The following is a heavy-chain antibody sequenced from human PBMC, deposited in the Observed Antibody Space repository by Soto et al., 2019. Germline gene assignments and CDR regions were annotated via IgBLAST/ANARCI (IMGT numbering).Heavy chain of an antibody. D-gene: IGHD3-3*01. CDR3: ASRITIFGVTIDY. CDR2: IYYSGST. Sequence: SETLSLTCTVSGGSISSGDYYWSWIRQPPGKGLEWIGYIYYSGSTYYNPSLKSRVTISVDTSKNQFSLKLSSVTAADTAVYYCASRITIFGVTIDYWGQGTLVTVSS. J-gene: IGHJ4*02. CDR1: GGSISSGDYY. V-gene: IGHV4-30-4*01.